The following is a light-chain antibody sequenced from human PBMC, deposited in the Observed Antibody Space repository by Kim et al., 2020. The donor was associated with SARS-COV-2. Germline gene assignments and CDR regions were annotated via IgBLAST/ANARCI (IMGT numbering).Light chain of an antibody. J-gene: IGLJ3*02. CDR1: DSNFRSNF. Sequence: GKRVSISYYGRDSNFRSNFVYGYHQLPGTAPKLHIYTNNKRPSGVPDRFSGSKSGTSASLAISGLRSEDEADYYCAAWDDSLSAWVFGGGTKLTVL. CDR2: TNN. CDR3: AAWDDSLSAWV. V-gene: IGLV1-47*02.